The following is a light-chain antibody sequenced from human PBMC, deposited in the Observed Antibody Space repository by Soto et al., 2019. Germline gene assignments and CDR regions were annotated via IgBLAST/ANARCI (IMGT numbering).Light chain of an antibody. J-gene: IGLJ1*01. CDR3: SSYAGYNNYV. V-gene: IGLV2-14*01. Sequence: QSVLAQPASVSGSPGQSIAISCTGTSSDVGGYNYVSWYQQHPGKAPKLPISEVSIRPSGVSDRFSGSKSGNTASLTISGLQAEDEADYYCSSYAGYNNYVFGSGTKVTVL. CDR1: SSDVGGYNY. CDR2: EVS.